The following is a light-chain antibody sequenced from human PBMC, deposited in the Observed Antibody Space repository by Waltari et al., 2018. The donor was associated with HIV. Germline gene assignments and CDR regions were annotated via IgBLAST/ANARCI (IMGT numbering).Light chain of an antibody. J-gene: IGKJ1*01. CDR2: AAS. Sequence: AIRMTQSPSPFSASTGDRVTITCPESQDISTFLTWYQQKPGKAPKVLIYAASPLQSGVPSRLNGSGSGTDFTLTISYLQYEDFATYYCLHYYCYPPWTFGQGTQVDIK. CDR3: LHYYCYPPWT. V-gene: IGKV1-8*01. CDR1: QDISTF.